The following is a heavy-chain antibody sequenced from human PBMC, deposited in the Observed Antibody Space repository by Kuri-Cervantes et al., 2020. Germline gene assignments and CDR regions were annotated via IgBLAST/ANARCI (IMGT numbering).Heavy chain of an antibody. D-gene: IGHD2-8*01. V-gene: IGHV3-21*04. CDR2: ISTSGTYI. J-gene: IGHJ4*02. Sequence: GESLKISCAASGFTLSSYSLNWVRQAPGKGLEWVSSISTSGTYIYYIDSVKGRFTISRDNAKNSLYLQMNSLRAEDTALYYCARGTLYCTNGVCYPFDYWGQGTLVTISS. CDR1: GFTLSSYS. CDR3: ARGTLYCTNGVCYPFDY.